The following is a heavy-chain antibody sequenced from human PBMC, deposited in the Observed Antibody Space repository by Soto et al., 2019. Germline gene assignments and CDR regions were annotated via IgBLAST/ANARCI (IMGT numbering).Heavy chain of an antibody. V-gene: IGHV3-30-3*01. D-gene: IGHD1-26*01. CDR3: ARDGWELLDAFDI. Sequence: GGSLRLSCAASGFTLSSYAMHSDRQAPGKGLEWVAVISYDGSNKYYADSVKGRFTISRDNSKNTLYLQMNSLRAEDTAVYYWARDGWELLDAFDIWGQGTMVTVSS. CDR2: ISYDGSNK. CDR1: GFTLSSYA. J-gene: IGHJ3*02.